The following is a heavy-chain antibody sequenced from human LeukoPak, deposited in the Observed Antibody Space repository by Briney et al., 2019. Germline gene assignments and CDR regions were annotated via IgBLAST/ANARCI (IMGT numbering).Heavy chain of an antibody. J-gene: IGHJ4*02. Sequence: ASVKVSCKASGYTFTSYYMHWVRQAPGQGLEWMGIINPSGGSTSYAQKFQGRVTMTRDTSTSTVYMELSSLRSEDTAVYYCARGPWFGEYQLHYFDYWGQGTLVTVSS. D-gene: IGHD3-10*01. CDR1: GYTFTSYY. V-gene: IGHV1-46*01. CDR2: INPSGGST. CDR3: ARGPWFGEYQLHYFDY.